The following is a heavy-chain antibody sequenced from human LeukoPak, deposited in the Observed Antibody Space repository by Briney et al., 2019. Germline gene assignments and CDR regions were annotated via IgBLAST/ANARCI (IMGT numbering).Heavy chain of an antibody. CDR3: ARGSYTTSWYYTY. D-gene: IGHD6-13*01. Sequence: ASVKVSCKASGYTFTSYDINWVRQATGQGLEWMGWVNPNSGNGGYAQKFQGRVTITSNTSINTAYMELSSLRSEDTAVYYCARGSYTTSWYYTYWGQGTLVTVSS. CDR2: VNPNSGNG. V-gene: IGHV1-8*03. CDR1: GYTFTSYD. J-gene: IGHJ4*02.